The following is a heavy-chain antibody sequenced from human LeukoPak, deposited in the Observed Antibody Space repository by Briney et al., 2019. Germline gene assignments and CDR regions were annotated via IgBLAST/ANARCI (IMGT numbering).Heavy chain of an antibody. CDR1: GGSINSDS. D-gene: IGHD4-17*01. CDR3: ARLATTVSPFDY. J-gene: IGHJ4*02. V-gene: IGHV4-59*08. Sequence: SETLSLTCTVSGGSINSDSWNWIRQPPGKALEWIGYIYYSGSTNYNPSLRSRVTMSVDTSKNRFSLKLSSVTAADTAVYYCARLATTVSPFDYWGQGTLVTVSS. CDR2: IYYSGST.